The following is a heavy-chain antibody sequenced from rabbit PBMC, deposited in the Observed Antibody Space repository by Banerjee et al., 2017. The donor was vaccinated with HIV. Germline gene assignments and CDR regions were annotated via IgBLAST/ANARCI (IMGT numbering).Heavy chain of an antibody. J-gene: IGHJ4*01. CDR3: ARRNNDLAFNL. CDR1: GFDLSSYG. D-gene: IGHD5-1*01. Sequence: QSLEESGGDLVKPGASLTLTCKASGFDLSSYGISWVRQAPGKGLEWIAYIGPDYGDTDYATWAKGRFTISKTSSTTVALQMTSLTAADTATYFCARRNNDLAFNLWGQGTLVTVS. CDR2: IGPDYGDT. V-gene: IGHV1S40*01.